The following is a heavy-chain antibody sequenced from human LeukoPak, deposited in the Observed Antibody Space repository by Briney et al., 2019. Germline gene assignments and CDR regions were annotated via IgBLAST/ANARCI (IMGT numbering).Heavy chain of an antibody. V-gene: IGHV4-4*07. D-gene: IGHD3-9*01. CDR3: ARDLGVLRYSGDAFDI. CDR1: GGSISSFY. J-gene: IGHJ3*02. CDR2: IYTSGST. Sequence: PSETLSLTCTVSGGSISSFYWSWIRQPAGKGLEWIGRIYTSGSTNYNPSLKSRVTMSVDTSKNQFSLKLSSVTAADTAVYYCARDLGVLRYSGDAFDIWGQGTMVTVSS.